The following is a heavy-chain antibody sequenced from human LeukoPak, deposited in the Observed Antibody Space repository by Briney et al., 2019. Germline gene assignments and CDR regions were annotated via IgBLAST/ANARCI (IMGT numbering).Heavy chain of an antibody. CDR1: GLTFSSYA. D-gene: IGHD6-6*01. CDR3: AKDFVGSSLWYFDY. Sequence: GGSLRLSCAASGLTFSSYAMSWVRQAPGKGLEWVSAISGSGGSTYYADSVKGRFTISRDNSKNTLYLQMNSLRAEDTAVYYCAKDFVGSSLWYFDYWGQGTLVTVSS. V-gene: IGHV3-23*01. CDR2: ISGSGGST. J-gene: IGHJ4*02.